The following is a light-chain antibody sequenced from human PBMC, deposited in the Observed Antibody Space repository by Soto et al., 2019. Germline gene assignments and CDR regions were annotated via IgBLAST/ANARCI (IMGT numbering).Light chain of an antibody. V-gene: IGLV4-69*01. CDR2: LNSDGSH. Sequence: QPVLTQSPSASASLGASVKLTCTLSSGHSSYAIAWHQQQPEKGPRYLMKLNSDGSHSKGDGIPDRFSGSSSGAERYLTIAGLQDEDEADYYCQTWGTGIVVFGGGTQLTVL. J-gene: IGLJ7*01. CDR3: QTWGTGIVV. CDR1: SGHSSYA.